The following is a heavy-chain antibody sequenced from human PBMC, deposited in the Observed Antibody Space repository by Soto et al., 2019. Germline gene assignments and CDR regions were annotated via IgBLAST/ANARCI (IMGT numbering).Heavy chain of an antibody. Sequence: PSYPQWQTCADGNGAFSGYYRSWNRNPQKKGAEWIGEINHSGSTNYNPSLKSRVTISVDTSKNQFSLKLSSVTAADTAVYYCARASGLPPPHIVVVTAIHMYGMDVWGQGTTVTV. D-gene: IGHD2-21*02. CDR1: NGAFSGYY. CDR2: INHSGST. CDR3: ARASGLPPPHIVVVTAIHMYGMDV. V-gene: IGHV4-34*01. J-gene: IGHJ6*02.